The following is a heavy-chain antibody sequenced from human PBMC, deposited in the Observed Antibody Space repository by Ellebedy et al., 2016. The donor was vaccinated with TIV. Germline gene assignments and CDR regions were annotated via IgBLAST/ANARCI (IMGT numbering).Heavy chain of an antibody. V-gene: IGHV1-69*13. Sequence: AASVKVSCKASGYTFTDYGISWVRQAPGQGLEWMGGVIPIIGAVNYAQDFQGRVTITADAFTYTSHMLLSSLRSDDTAIYYCVRIEDGGWALDHWGQGTLVTVSS. D-gene: IGHD6-19*01. J-gene: IGHJ4*02. CDR2: VIPIIGAV. CDR3: VRIEDGGWALDH. CDR1: GYTFTDYG.